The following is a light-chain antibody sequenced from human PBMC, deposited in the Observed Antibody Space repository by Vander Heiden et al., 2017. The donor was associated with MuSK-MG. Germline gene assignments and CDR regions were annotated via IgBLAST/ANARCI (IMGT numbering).Light chain of an antibody. J-gene: IGLJ2*01. CDR1: SGINVGTYR. CDR2: YKSDSDK. CDR3: MIWHSSAVV. Sequence: QAVLTQPSSLSASPGASARLTCTLRSGINVGTYRIYWYQQKPGSPPQYLLRYKSDSDKQQGSGVPSRFSGSKDASANAGIVLISGRKSEDEADYYCMIWHSSAVVFGGGTKLTVL. V-gene: IGLV5-45*02.